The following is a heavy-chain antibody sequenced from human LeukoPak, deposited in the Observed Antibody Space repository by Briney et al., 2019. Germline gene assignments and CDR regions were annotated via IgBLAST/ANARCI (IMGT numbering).Heavy chain of an antibody. V-gene: IGHV5-51*01. CDR2: IYPSDSDT. CDR1: GYSFTSYW. CDR3: ASSTVTGYYYYHMDV. Sequence: GESLKSSCKASGYSFTSYWIGWVRQMPGKGLEWRGTIYPSDSDTTDSPSFQGQVTTSADKSLSTAYLPWSSLKASDTAMYYCASSTVTGYYYYHMDVWGKGTTVTVSS. J-gene: IGHJ6*03. D-gene: IGHD4-11*01.